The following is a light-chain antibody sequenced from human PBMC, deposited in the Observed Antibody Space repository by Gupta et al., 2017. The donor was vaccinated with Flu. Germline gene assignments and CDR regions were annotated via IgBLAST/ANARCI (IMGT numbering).Light chain of an antibody. CDR2: GAS. CDR1: QSIGTL. Sequence: EIVLTQSPATLSASPGERVTLFCRASQSIGTLLGWYQHKPGQAPRLLMYGASIRATGIPARFSGSGSGTEFSLSISSLQSEDFAVYYCQQYDNRPPYIFGQGTKMEIK. V-gene: IGKV3-15*01. CDR3: QQYDNRPPYI. J-gene: IGKJ2*01.